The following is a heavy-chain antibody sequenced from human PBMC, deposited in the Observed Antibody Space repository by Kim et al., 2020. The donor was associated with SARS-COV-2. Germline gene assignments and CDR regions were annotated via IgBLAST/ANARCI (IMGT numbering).Heavy chain of an antibody. Sequence: GGSLRLSCSASGFTFSDYAINWVRRTPGMGLQYVSATTRDGDGSFYADSVKDRFTIFRDNSKNTLFLQMSGLRIEDTAIYYCVRYGRSYGAVHWGQGTLV. CDR3: VRYGRSYGAVH. CDR2: TTRDGDGS. CDR1: GFTFSDYA. D-gene: IGHD3-16*01. V-gene: IGHV3-64D*06. J-gene: IGHJ4*02.